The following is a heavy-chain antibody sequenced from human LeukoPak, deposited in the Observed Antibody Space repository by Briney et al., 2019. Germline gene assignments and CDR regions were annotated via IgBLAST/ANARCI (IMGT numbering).Heavy chain of an antibody. V-gene: IGHV4-39*01. Sequence: PSETLSLTCTVSGGSISSRNYYWGWIRQPPGKGLEWIASIYYSGSTYYNPSLKSRVTISVDTSKNQFSLKLSSVTAADTAVYYCARLVIGDYVLDYWGQGTLVTVSS. CDR3: ARLVIGDYVLDY. J-gene: IGHJ4*02. CDR2: IYYSGST. D-gene: IGHD4-17*01. CDR1: GGSISSRNYY.